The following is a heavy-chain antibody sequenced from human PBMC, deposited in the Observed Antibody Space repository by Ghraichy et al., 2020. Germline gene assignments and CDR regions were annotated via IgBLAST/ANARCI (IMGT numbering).Heavy chain of an antibody. Sequence: GGSLRLSCAASGFTLSPYWMSWVRQAPGKGLEWVANIKQDGSEKYYVDSVKGRFTISRDNAKNSLYLQMNSLRAEDTAVYYCARDQASGSSSWYVRYWGQGTLVTVSS. CDR3: ARDQASGSSSWYVRY. CDR1: GFTLSPYW. J-gene: IGHJ4*02. D-gene: IGHD6-13*01. CDR2: IKQDGSEK. V-gene: IGHV3-7*03.